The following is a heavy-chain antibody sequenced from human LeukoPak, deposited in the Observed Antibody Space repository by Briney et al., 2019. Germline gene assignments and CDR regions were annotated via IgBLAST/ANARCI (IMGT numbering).Heavy chain of an antibody. CDR1: GGSISGYY. CDR3: AREVAASSWSY. CDR2: IYYSGST. V-gene: IGHV4-59*08. D-gene: IGHD6-13*01. Sequence: SETLSLTCTVSGGSISGYYWSWIRQPPGKGLEWIGYIYYSGSTYYNPSLKSRVTISVDTSKKQFSLKLNSVTAADTAVYYCAREVAASSWSYWGQGTLVTVSS. J-gene: IGHJ4*02.